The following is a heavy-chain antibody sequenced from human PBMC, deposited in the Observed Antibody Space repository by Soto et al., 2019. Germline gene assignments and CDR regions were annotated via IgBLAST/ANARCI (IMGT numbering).Heavy chain of an antibody. Sequence: ESCPTLVNPTQTLTLTCTFSGFSLSTSGMCVSWIRQPPGKALEWLALIDWDDDKYYSTSLKTRLTISKDTSKNQVVLTMTNMDPVDTATYYCARISWPLFNYYGMDVWGQGTTVTAP. CDR1: GFSLSTSGMC. CDR2: IDWDDDK. D-gene: IGHD6-13*01. J-gene: IGHJ6*02. V-gene: IGHV2-70*01. CDR3: ARISWPLFNYYGMDV.